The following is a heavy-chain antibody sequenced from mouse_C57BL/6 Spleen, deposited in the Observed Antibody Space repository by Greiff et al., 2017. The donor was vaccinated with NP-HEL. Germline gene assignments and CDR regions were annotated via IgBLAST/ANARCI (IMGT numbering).Heavy chain of an antibody. Sequence: DVMLVESGGGLVKPGGSLRLSCAASGFTFSDYGMHWVRQAPEKGLEWVAYISSGSSTIYYADTVKGRFTISRDNAKNTLFLQMTSLRSEDTAMYYCARPAITTVVATDAMDYWGQGTSVTVSS. D-gene: IGHD1-1*01. CDR2: ISSGSSTI. CDR3: ARPAITTVVATDAMDY. J-gene: IGHJ4*01. V-gene: IGHV5-17*01. CDR1: GFTFSDYG.